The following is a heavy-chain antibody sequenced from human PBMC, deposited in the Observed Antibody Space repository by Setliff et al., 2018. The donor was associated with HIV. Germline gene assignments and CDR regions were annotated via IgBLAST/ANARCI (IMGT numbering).Heavy chain of an antibody. CDR3: AIGPKKGVGILPPDS. J-gene: IGHJ4*02. V-gene: IGHV1-8*02. Sequence: GASVKVSCKASGYTFTNYDINWVRQSPGQGLEWLGWMNPNSGRAGSAQMFQGRLTMTRDTSTSTAYMELTSLTSDDTAVYYCAIGPKKGVGILPPDSWGQGTLVTVSS. CDR2: MNPNSGRA. D-gene: IGHD3-3*01. CDR1: GYTFTNYD.